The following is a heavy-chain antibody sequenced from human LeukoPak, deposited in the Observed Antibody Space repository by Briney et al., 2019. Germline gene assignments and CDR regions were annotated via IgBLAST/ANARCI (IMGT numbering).Heavy chain of an antibody. CDR3: ARMSYGTNLLPNWFDP. D-gene: IGHD5-18*01. CDR1: GGSISSYY. J-gene: IGHJ5*02. V-gene: IGHV4-59*01. Sequence: SETLSLTCTVSGGSISSYYWSWIRQPPGKGLEWIGYIYYSGSTNYNPSLKSRVTISVDTSKNQFSLKLSSVTAADTAVYYCARMSYGTNLLPNWFDPWGQGAPVTVSS. CDR2: IYYSGST.